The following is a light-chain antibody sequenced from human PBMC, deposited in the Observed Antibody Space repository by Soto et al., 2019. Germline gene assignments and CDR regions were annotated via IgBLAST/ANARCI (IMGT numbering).Light chain of an antibody. CDR3: LQYFRWRT. Sequence: EIVMTQSPATLSVSPGERATLSCRASQSLSSSLAWYQQKPGQAPRLLIYDASTRATDIPARFSGSGSGTEFPLHHRRLQPEDSAVYYCLQYFRWRTFGQGTKVEIK. CDR2: DAS. CDR1: QSLSSS. V-gene: IGKV3-15*01. J-gene: IGKJ1*01.